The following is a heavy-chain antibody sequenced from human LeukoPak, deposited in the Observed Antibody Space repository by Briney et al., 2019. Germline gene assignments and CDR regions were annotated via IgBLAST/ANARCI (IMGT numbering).Heavy chain of an antibody. D-gene: IGHD5-18*01. CDR2: ISAYNGNT. Sequence: ASVKVSCKASGYTFTSYGISWVRQAPGQGPEWMGWISAYNGNTNYAQKLQGRVTMTTDTSTSTAYMELRSLRSDDTAVYYCARDLHGYSYGTDAFDIWGQGTMVTVSS. J-gene: IGHJ3*02. CDR3: ARDLHGYSYGTDAFDI. V-gene: IGHV1-18*01. CDR1: GYTFTSYG.